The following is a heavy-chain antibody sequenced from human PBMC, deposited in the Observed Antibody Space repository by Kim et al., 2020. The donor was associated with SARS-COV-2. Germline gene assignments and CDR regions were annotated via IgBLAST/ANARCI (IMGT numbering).Heavy chain of an antibody. J-gene: IGHJ5*02. V-gene: IGHV4-59*08. Sequence: YNPSHKRRVTKSVDTSKNQCALKLTSATAADTAVYYCAGQGAYDAKWFDPWGQGTLVTVSS. D-gene: IGHD2-8*01. CDR3: AGQGAYDAKWFDP.